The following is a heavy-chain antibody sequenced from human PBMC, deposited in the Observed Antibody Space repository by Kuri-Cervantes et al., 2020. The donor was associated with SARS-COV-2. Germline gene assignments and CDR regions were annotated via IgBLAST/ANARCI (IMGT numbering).Heavy chain of an antibody. CDR1: GFTFSSYS. CDR3: ARDRDYGDYVLDAFHI. V-gene: IGHV3-21*01. CDR2: ISSSDSYI. Sequence: GESLKISCAASGFTFSSYSMDWVRQAPGKGLEWVSSISSSDSYIYYADSVRGRFTISRDNAKNSLFLQMNSLRADDTAVYYCARDRDYGDYVLDAFHIWGQGTMVTVSS. D-gene: IGHD4-17*01. J-gene: IGHJ3*02.